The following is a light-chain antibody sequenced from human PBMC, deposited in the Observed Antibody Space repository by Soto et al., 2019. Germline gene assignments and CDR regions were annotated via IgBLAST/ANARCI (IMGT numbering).Light chain of an antibody. V-gene: IGLV2-23*03. CDR2: EGT. J-gene: IGLJ2*01. CDR3: CSYASSGTFVA. Sequence: QSALTQPASVSGSPGQSITISCTGISSDIGTYNLVSWYQQPPGKAPKLLIYEGTKRPSGVSSRFSGSKSDNTASLTISGLQSEDEGDYYCCSYASSGTFVAFGGGTQLTVL. CDR1: SSDIGTYNL.